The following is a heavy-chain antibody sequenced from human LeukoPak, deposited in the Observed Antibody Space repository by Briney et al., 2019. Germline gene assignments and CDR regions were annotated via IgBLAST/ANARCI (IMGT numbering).Heavy chain of an antibody. CDR1: GYSFTSYW. V-gene: IGHV5-51*01. CDR3: ARQKLPYNWNDTTPFDY. D-gene: IGHD1-20*01. Sequence: GESLKISCKGSGYSFTSYWIGWVRQMPGKGLEWMGIIYPGDSDTRYSPSFQGQVTISADKSISTAYLQWSSLKASDTATYYCARQKLPYNWNDTTPFDYWGQGTLVAVSS. CDR2: IYPGDSDT. J-gene: IGHJ4*02.